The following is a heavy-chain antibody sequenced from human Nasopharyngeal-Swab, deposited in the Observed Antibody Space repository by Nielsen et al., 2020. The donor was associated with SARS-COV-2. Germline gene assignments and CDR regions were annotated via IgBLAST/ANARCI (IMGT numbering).Heavy chain of an antibody. Sequence: GESLQISCAASGFTFSSYAMSWVRQAPGKGLEWVSVIYSGGSSTYYADSVKGRFTISRDNSKNTLYLQMNSLRAEDTAVYYCAEDQGSYYDYWGQGTLVTVSS. CDR1: GFTFSSYA. V-gene: IGHV3-23*03. CDR2: IYSGGSST. D-gene: IGHD1-26*01. CDR3: AEDQGSYYDY. J-gene: IGHJ4*02.